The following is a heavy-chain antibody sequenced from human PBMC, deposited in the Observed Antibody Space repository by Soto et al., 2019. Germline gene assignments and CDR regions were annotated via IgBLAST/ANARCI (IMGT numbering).Heavy chain of an antibody. CDR1: GLIFSNYK. CDR2: INTDGSIT. Sequence: GGSLRLSCAASGLIFSNYKMHWVRQAPGKGLVWVSRINTDGSITDYADSVKGRFTVSRDNAKNRLYLQMNSLGAEDTAVYYCARDTDGLHYWGQGTLVTVSS. V-gene: IGHV3-74*01. J-gene: IGHJ4*02. CDR3: ARDTDGLHY.